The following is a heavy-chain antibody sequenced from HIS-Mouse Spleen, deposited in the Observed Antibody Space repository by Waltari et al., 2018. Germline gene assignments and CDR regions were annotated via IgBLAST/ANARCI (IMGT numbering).Heavy chain of an antibody. CDR2: IYYSGRT. V-gene: IGHV4-39*07. J-gene: IGHJ2*01. CDR1: GGSISSSSYY. CDR3: AREIPYSSSWYDWYFDL. D-gene: IGHD6-13*01. Sequence: QLQLQESGPGLVKPSETLSLTCTVSGGSISSSSYYWGWIRQPPGKGLEWIGSIYYSGRTYYNPSLNSRVTISVDTSKNQFSLKLSSVNAADTAVYYCAREIPYSSSWYDWYFDLWGRDTLVTVSS.